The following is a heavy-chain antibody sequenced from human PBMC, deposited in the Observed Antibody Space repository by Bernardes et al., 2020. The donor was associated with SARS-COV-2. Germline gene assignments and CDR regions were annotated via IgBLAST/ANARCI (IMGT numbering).Heavy chain of an antibody. CDR3: ARRLIVEDRAGLDH. V-gene: IGHV3-21*06. Sequence: GYLRLSCVASGFTVSSYGLYWVRPAPGKGLEWVSYIGRDSRDISYLDSVKGRFTISRDYAQNSLYLQMNRLTAEDTAIYYCARRLIVEDRAGLDHWGRGTLVTVSS. J-gene: IGHJ4*02. CDR1: GFTVSSYG. D-gene: IGHD2-15*01. CDR2: IGRDSRDI.